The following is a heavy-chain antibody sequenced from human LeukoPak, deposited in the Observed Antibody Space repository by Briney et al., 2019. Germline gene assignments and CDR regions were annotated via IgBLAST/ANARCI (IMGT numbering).Heavy chain of an antibody. CDR3: ARDHRYSSSWPDAFDI. D-gene: IGHD6-13*01. Sequence: GGSLRLSCAASGFTFSSNWMSWVGQAPGKGLEWVANIKQDGSEKYYVDSVKGRFTISRDNAKNSLYLQMNSLRAEDTAVYYCARDHRYSSSWPDAFDIWGQGTMVTVSS. J-gene: IGHJ3*02. V-gene: IGHV3-7*01. CDR1: GFTFSSNW. CDR2: IKQDGSEK.